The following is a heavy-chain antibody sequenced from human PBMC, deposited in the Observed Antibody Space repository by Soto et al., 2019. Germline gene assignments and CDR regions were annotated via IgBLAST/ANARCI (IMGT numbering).Heavy chain of an antibody. D-gene: IGHD4-17*01. Sequence: EVQLLQSGGGFLQPGGSLRLSCAASGFTFSNYAMHWVRQAPGKGLEWVSRISANTGGTDYADSVKGRFTISRDNSKNTLYVQMNSLRVDDTAVYYWAKVPLRHYYFDYWGQGSLVTVSS. V-gene: IGHV3-23*01. CDR2: ISANTGGT. CDR3: AKVPLRHYYFDY. J-gene: IGHJ4*02. CDR1: GFTFSNYA.